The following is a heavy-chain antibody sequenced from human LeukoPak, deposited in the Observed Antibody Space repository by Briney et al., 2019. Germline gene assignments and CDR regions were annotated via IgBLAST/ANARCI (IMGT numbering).Heavy chain of an antibody. Sequence: GASVKVSCKASGYTFTSYDINWVGQATGQGLEWMGWMNPNSGKTGYAQKFQGRVTITRNTSIRTAYMELSSLRSEDTAVYYCARAGRYCSGGSCYSDDMDVWGKGTTVTVSS. D-gene: IGHD2-15*01. CDR2: MNPNSGKT. CDR1: GYTFTSYD. V-gene: IGHV1-8*03. CDR3: ARAGRYCSGGSCYSDDMDV. J-gene: IGHJ6*03.